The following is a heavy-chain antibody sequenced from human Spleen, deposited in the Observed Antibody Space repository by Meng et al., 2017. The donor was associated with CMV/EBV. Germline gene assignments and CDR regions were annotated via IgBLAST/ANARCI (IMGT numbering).Heavy chain of an antibody. CDR1: GYTFSDYY. CDR2: INPNTGGT. V-gene: IGHV1-2*02. CDR3: ARHGVNSAGPLNYYGMDV. Sequence: ASVKVSCKASGYTFSDYYMYWVRQAPGQGLEWMGWINPNTGGTIHPQKFQGRVTVTRDTSISTVYLELSRLRSDDTAVYYCARHGVNSAGPLNYYGMDVWGQGTMVTVSS. D-gene: IGHD3-10*01. J-gene: IGHJ6*02.